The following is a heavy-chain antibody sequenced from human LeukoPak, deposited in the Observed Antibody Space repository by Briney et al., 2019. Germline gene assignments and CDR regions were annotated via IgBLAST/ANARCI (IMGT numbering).Heavy chain of an antibody. CDR2: ISSGGSTI. D-gene: IGHD1-26*01. Sequence: PGGSLRLSCAASGFTFSSYEMNWVRQAPEKGLEWVSYISSGGSTIYYADSVKGRFTISRDNAKNSLYLQMNSLRAEDTAVYYCAGTKRYSGSSFDYWGQGTLVTVSS. CDR1: GFTFSSYE. V-gene: IGHV3-48*03. CDR3: AGTKRYSGSSFDY. J-gene: IGHJ4*02.